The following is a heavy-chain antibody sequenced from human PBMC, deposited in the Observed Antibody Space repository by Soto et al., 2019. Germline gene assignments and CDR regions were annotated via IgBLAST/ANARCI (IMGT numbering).Heavy chain of an antibody. Sequence: EVQLVESGGGLVQPGGSLRLSCAASGFTFSSYSMNWVRQAPGKGLEWVSYISSSSSTIYYADSVKGRFTISRDNAKNSLYLQMNSLRAEDTAVYYCARVPGRLFVVVTGGPPPGYYGMDVW. D-gene: IGHD2-21*02. V-gene: IGHV3-48*01. CDR1: GFTFSSYS. CDR3: ARVPGRLFVVVTGGPPPGYYGMDV. J-gene: IGHJ6*01. CDR2: ISSSSSTI.